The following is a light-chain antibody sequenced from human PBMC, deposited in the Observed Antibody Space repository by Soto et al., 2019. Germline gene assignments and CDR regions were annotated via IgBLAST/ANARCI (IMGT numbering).Light chain of an antibody. CDR3: SSYTSSSTLEV. CDR1: SSDVGGYNY. CDR2: EVS. J-gene: IGLJ3*02. V-gene: IGLV2-14*01. Sequence: QSALTQPASVSGSPGQSITISCTGTSSDVGGYNYVSWYQQHPGKAPKLMIYEVSNRPSGVSNRFSGSKSGNTASLTISGLQAEDEADYYRSSYTSSSTLEVFGGGTKLTVL.